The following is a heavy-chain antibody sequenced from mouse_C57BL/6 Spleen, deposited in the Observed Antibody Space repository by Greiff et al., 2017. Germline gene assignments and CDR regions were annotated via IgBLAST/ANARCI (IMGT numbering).Heavy chain of an antibody. Sequence: EVQGVESGEGLVKPGGSLKLSCAASGFTFSSYAMSWVRQTPEKRLEWVAYISSGGDYIYYADTVKGRFTIAGDNARNTLYLQMSSLKSEDTAMYYCTRGHYGMDYWGQGTSVTVSS. D-gene: IGHD1-1*01. V-gene: IGHV5-9-1*02. CDR3: TRGHYGMDY. CDR1: GFTFSSYA. CDR2: ISSGGDYI. J-gene: IGHJ4*01.